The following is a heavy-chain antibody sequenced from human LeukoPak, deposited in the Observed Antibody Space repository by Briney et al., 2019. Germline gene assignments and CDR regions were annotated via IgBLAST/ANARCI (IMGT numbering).Heavy chain of an antibody. D-gene: IGHD3-22*01. J-gene: IGHJ3*02. CDR1: RYTFTSYG. V-gene: IGHV1-18*01. CDR2: ISAYNGNT. Sequence: VASVKVSCKASRYTFTSYGISWVRQAPGQGLEWMGWISAYNGNTNYAQKLQGRVTMTTDTSTSTAYMELRSLRSDDTAVYYCARFYYDSSGYDAFDIWGQGTMVTVSS. CDR3: ARFYYDSSGYDAFDI.